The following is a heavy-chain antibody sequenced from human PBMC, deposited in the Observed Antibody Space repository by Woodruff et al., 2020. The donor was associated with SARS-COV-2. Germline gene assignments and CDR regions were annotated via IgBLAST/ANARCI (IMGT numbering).Heavy chain of an antibody. Sequence: VKGRFTISRDNAKNTLFVQMNSLRSEDTAAYYCASHGDLDWFDPWGQGTLVTVSS. J-gene: IGHJ5*02. CDR3: ASHGDLDWFDP. V-gene: IGHV3-48*01.